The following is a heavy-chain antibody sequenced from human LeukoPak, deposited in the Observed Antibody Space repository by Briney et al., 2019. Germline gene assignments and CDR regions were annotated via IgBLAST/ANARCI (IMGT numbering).Heavy chain of an antibody. V-gene: IGHV3-30*02. CDR2: IRYDGGNK. J-gene: IGHJ6*03. Sequence: TGGSLRLSCAASGFTFSNYGMHWVRQAPGKGLEWGAFIRYDGGNKYYADSVKGRFTIFRDNFKNMIYLQMNSLRAEDTAVYYCAKGGARVGATTYYYMDVWGKGTTVTVSS. CDR3: AKGGARVGATTYYYMDV. D-gene: IGHD1-26*01. CDR1: GFTFSNYG.